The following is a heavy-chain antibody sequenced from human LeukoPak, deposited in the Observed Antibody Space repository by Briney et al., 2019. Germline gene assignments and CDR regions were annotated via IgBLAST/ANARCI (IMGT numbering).Heavy chain of an antibody. CDR1: GFTFSIYA. CDR3: AKDLRRGNIVVVPAGNSGAFDI. J-gene: IGHJ3*02. V-gene: IGHV3-23*01. Sequence: PGGSLRLSCAASGFTFSIYATSCVREAPGEGVEWGSAISGSGGSTYYADCVRGGFTIHRDNSKNTLYLQMNSLRAEDTAVYYCAKDLRRGNIVVVPAGNSGAFDIWGQGTMLSVSS. D-gene: IGHD2-2*01. CDR2: ISGSGGST.